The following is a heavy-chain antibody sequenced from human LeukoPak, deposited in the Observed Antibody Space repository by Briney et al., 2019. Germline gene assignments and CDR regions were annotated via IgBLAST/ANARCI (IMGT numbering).Heavy chain of an antibody. V-gene: IGHV1-69*05. Sequence: SVKVSCKASGGTFSSYAISWVRQAPGQGLELMGRIIPIFGTANYEQKFQGRVTITTDESTSTAYMELSSLRSEDAAVYYCARERGYSGYDLAYWGQGTLVTVSS. CDR2: IIPIFGTA. J-gene: IGHJ4*02. CDR3: ARERGYSGYDLAY. D-gene: IGHD5-12*01. CDR1: GGTFSSYA.